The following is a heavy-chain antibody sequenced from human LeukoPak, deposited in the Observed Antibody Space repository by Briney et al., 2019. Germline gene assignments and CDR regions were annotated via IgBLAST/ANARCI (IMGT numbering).Heavy chain of an antibody. CDR3: ATELKRLYYYGSGSYYAFDI. J-gene: IGHJ3*02. V-gene: IGHV1-24*01. CDR2: FDPEDGET. D-gene: IGHD3-10*01. CDR1: GYTLTELS. Sequence: GASVKVSCKVSGYTLTELSMHWVRQAPGKGLEWMGGFDPEDGETIYAQKFQGRVTMTEDTSTDTAYMELSSLRSEDTAVYYCATELKRLYYYGSGSYYAFDIWGQGTMVTVS.